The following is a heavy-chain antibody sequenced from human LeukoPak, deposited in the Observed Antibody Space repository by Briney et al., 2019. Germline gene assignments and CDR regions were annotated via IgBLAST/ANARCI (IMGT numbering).Heavy chain of an antibody. CDR2: ISSNGGST. D-gene: IGHD2-2*01. V-gene: IGHV3-64D*06. CDR3: VKGSSTSYTAVIDY. Sequence: GGSLRLSCSASGFTFSSYAMHWVRQAPGKGLEYVSAISSNGGSTYYADSVRGRFTISRDNSKNTLYLQMSSLRAEDTAVYYCVKGSSTSYTAVIDYWGQGTLVTVSS. CDR1: GFTFSSYA. J-gene: IGHJ4*02.